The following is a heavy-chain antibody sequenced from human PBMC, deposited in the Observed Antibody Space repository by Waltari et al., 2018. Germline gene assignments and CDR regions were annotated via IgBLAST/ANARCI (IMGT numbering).Heavy chain of an antibody. CDR2: MSYSGAT. Sequence: SVSGVSITSNRHYWGWIRQPPGQGLEWIGTMSYSGATYSSPSLKSRVTISRDTSKNQLSLKLGSVTAADTAVYYCATYIGASVGTAAFDVWGQGTMVTVSS. V-gene: IGHV4-39*01. D-gene: IGHD5-12*01. CDR3: ATYIGASVGTAAFDV. J-gene: IGHJ3*01. CDR1: GVSITSNRHY.